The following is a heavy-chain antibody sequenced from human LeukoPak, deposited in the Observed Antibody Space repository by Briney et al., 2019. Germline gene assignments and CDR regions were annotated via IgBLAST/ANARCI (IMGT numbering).Heavy chain of an antibody. CDR1: GFTVSSNY. CDR2: ISGSGGST. CDR3: AKEQQWLSPTLDY. J-gene: IGHJ4*02. Sequence: GGSLKLSCAASGFTVSSNYMTWVRQAPGKGLEWVSAISGSGGSTYYADSVKGRFTISRDNSKNTLYLQMNSLRAEDTAVYYCAKEQQWLSPTLDYWGQGTLVTVSS. V-gene: IGHV3-23*01. D-gene: IGHD6-19*01.